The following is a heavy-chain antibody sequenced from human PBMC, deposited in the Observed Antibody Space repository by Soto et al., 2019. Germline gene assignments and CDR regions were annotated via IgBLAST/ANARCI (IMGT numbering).Heavy chain of an antibody. V-gene: IGHV2-5*02. J-gene: IGHJ4*02. CDR2: IYWDDDK. Sequence: QITLKESGPTLVKPTQTLTLTCTFSGFSLSSTRMAVGWIRQPPGKALEWLALIYWDDDKRYSPFLKSRLTITKDTSKHQLVLTLSNMDPVDTARYYCAHIVVAGLGYYFDYWGQGTLVTVS. CDR1: GFSLSSTRMA. CDR3: AHIVVAGLGYYFDY. D-gene: IGHD6-19*01.